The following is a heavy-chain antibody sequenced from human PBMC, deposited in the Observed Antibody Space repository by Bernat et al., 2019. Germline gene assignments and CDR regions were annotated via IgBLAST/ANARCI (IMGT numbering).Heavy chain of an antibody. Sequence: QVQLVQSGAEVKKPGASVKVSCKASGYTFTSYGISWVRQAPGQGLEWMGWISAYNGNTNYAQKLQGRVTMTTDTSTSTAYMELRSLRSDDTAVYYCARRVLLWLREDYYYYYYMDVWGKGTTVTVSS. J-gene: IGHJ6*03. CDR3: ARRVLLWLREDYYYYYYMDV. CDR2: ISAYNGNT. CDR1: GYTFTSYG. D-gene: IGHD3-10*01. V-gene: IGHV1-18*01.